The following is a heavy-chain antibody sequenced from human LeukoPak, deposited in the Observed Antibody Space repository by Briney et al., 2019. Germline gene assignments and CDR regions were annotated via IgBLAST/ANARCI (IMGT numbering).Heavy chain of an antibody. V-gene: IGHV4-59*01. D-gene: IGHD3-22*01. J-gene: IGHJ4*02. CDR1: GGSISSYY. CDR3: ARGRMVNYFDSSGYYNY. Sequence: SETLSLTCTVSGGSISSYYWSWIRQPPGKGLEWIGYIYYSGSTNYNPSLKSRVTISVDTSKNQFSLKLSSVTAADTAVYYCARGRMVNYFDSSGYYNYWGQGALVTVSS. CDR2: IYYSGST.